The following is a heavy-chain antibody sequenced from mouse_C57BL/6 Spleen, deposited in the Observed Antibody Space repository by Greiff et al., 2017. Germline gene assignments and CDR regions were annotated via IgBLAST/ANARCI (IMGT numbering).Heavy chain of an antibody. J-gene: IGHJ1*03. CDR2: IHPNSGST. Sequence: QVQLQPGAELVKPGASVKLSCKASGYTFTSYWMHWVKQRPGQGLEWIGMIHPNSGSTNYNEKFKSKATLTVDKSSSTAYMQLSSLTSEDSAVYYCARCYSNYWYFDVWGTGTTVTVSS. CDR3: ARCYSNYWYFDV. V-gene: IGHV1-64*01. CDR1: GYTFTSYW. D-gene: IGHD2-5*01.